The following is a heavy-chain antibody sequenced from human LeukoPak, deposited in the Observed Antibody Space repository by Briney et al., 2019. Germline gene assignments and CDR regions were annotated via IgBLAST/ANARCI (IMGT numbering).Heavy chain of an antibody. J-gene: IGHJ6*02. CDR1: GFTFSSYA. D-gene: IGHD6-19*01. V-gene: IGHV3-30-3*01. Sequence: GGSLRLSCAASGFTFSSYAMHWVRQAPGKGLEWVAVISYDGSNKYYADSVKGRFTISRDNSKNTLYLQMNSLRAEDTAVYYCARAGYSSGRYSRYYYGMDVWGQGTTVTVSS. CDR3: ARAGYSSGRYSRYYYGMDV. CDR2: ISYDGSNK.